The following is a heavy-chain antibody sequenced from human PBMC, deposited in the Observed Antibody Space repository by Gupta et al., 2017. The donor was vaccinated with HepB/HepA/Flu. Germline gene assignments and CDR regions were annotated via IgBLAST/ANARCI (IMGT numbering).Heavy chain of an antibody. CDR1: GFTFSSYE. Sequence: EVQLVESGGGLVQPGGSLRLSCAASGFTFSSYEMNWVRQAPGKGLEWVSYISSSGSTIYYADSVKGRFTISRDNAKNSLYLQMNSLRAEDTAVYYCALSVITAPLFDYWGQGTLVTVSS. D-gene: IGHD3-22*01. CDR3: ALSVITAPLFDY. J-gene: IGHJ4*02. V-gene: IGHV3-48*03. CDR2: ISSSGSTI.